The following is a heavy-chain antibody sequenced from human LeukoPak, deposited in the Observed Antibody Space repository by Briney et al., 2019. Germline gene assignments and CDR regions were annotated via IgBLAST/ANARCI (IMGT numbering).Heavy chain of an antibody. D-gene: IGHD6-19*01. CDR1: GGSISCNSHY. J-gene: IGHJ5*02. CDR3: ARLIRSWYWFDP. Sequence: SETLSLTCNVSGGSISCNSHYWGWIRQPPGKELEWIASISDSGYTYYTPSLESRVTISIDTSKNQFSLKMRSVTAADTAVYYCARLIRSWYWFDPWGQGTLVTVSS. CDR2: ISDSGYT. V-gene: IGHV4-39*01.